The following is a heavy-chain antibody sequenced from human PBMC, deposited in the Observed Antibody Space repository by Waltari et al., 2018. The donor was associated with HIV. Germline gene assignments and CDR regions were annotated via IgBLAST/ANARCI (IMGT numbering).Heavy chain of an antibody. CDR3: ARSYSSSWIIEY. J-gene: IGHJ4*02. V-gene: IGHV4-4*02. Sequence: QMQLKESGPGLVRPSGPLSLTCAVSGGSIRTNNWWSWVRQSPGKGLEWIADIFHTGSTNYNPSLQGRVTISVDKSKNEFSLKMRSVTAADTAVYYCARSYSSSWIIEYWGQGILVTVSS. D-gene: IGHD6-13*01. CDR2: IFHTGST. CDR1: GGSIRTNNW.